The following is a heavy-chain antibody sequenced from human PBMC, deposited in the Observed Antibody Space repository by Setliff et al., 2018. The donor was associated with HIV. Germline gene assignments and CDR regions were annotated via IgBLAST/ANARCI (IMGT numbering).Heavy chain of an antibody. J-gene: IGHJ4*02. D-gene: IGHD5-12*01. CDR3: AKSSPSIGYITDC. Sequence: SETLSLTCSVSGVSISSYYWSWIRHSPGKGLEWIGIIFPGGATNYNPSLTSRVTISVDTSKNHLFLKSTSVTTADTAVYFCAKSSPSIGYITDCWGQGAPVTVSS. CDR1: GVSISSYY. V-gene: IGHV4-59*01. CDR2: IFPGGAT.